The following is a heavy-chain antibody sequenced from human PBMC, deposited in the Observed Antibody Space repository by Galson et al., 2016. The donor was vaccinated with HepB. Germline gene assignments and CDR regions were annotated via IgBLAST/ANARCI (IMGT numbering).Heavy chain of an antibody. CDR3: AKDAIDSSGWYRFPNHYAMDV. CDR2: ISWNSGSI. CDR1: GFAFSGHA. Sequence: SLRLSCAAFGFAFSGHAMSWVRQAPGKGLEWVSGISWNSGSIGYADSVKGRFTISRDNAKNSLYLQMNSLRTEDTALYYCAKDAIDSSGWYRFPNHYAMDVWGQGTTVTVSS. J-gene: IGHJ6*02. D-gene: IGHD6-19*01. V-gene: IGHV3-9*01.